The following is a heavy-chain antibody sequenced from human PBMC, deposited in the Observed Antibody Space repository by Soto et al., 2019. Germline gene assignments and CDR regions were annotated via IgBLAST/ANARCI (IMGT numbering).Heavy chain of an antibody. D-gene: IGHD2-8*01. V-gene: IGHV1-3*01. CDR1: GYTFTSYA. Sequence: ASVKVSCKASGYTFTSYAMHWVRQAPGQRLEWMGWINAGNGNTKYSQKFQGRVTITRDTSASTAYMELSSLGSEDTAVYYCARDPGALGYCTNGVCPAYYYYGMDVWGQGTTVTVSS. CDR2: INAGNGNT. J-gene: IGHJ6*02. CDR3: ARDPGALGYCTNGVCPAYYYYGMDV.